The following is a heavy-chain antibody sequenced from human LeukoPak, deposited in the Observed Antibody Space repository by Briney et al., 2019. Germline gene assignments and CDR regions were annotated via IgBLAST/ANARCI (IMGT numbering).Heavy chain of an antibody. D-gene: IGHD3-3*01. CDR2: IIPIFGTA. Sequence: SVKVSCKASGGTFSSYAISWVRQAPGQGLEWMGRIIPIFGTAHYAQKFQGRVTITTDESTSTAYMELSSLRSEDTAVYYCALPYYDFWSGYSSMDVWGKGTTVTVSS. J-gene: IGHJ6*03. CDR3: ALPYYDFWSGYSSMDV. V-gene: IGHV1-69*05. CDR1: GGTFSSYA.